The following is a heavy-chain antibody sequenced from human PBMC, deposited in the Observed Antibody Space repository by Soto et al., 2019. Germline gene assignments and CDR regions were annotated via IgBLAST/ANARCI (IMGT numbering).Heavy chain of an antibody. CDR3: ARDGRDFDY. J-gene: IGHJ4*02. CDR1: GFTFSSYG. CDR2: IWYDGTNK. V-gene: IGHV3-33*01. Sequence: QVQLVESGGGVVQPGRSLRLSCAASGFTFSSYGMHWVRQAPGKGLEWVAVIWYDGTNKYNADFVKGRFTISRDNSKNTLYLQMNSLRAEDTAVYYCARDGRDFDYWGQGTLVTVSS.